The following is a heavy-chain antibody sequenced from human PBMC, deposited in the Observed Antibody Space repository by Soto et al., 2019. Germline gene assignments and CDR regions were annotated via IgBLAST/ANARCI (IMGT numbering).Heavy chain of an antibody. CDR1: GYTFTGYY. CDR2: INPNSGGT. V-gene: IGHV1-2*02. Sequence: ASVKVSCKASGYTFTGYYMHWVRQAPGQGLEWMGWINPNSGGTNYAQKFQGRVTMTRDTSISTAYMELSRLRSDDTAVYYCARVATHYYYYGMDVWGQGXTVTVSS. J-gene: IGHJ6*02. CDR3: ARVATHYYYYGMDV. D-gene: IGHD5-12*01.